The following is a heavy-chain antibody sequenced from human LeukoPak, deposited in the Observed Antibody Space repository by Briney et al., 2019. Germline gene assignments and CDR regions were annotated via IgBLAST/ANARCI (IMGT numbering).Heavy chain of an antibody. Sequence: SGTLSLTCAVSGGSISSSNWWSWVRQPPGKGLEWIGEIYHSGSTNYNPSLKSRVTISVDTSKNQFSLKLSSVTAADTAVYYCAREPQVVPAAMKPPDDGDYWGQGTLVTVSS. CDR3: AREPQVVPAAMKPPDDGDY. D-gene: IGHD2-2*01. V-gene: IGHV4-4*02. J-gene: IGHJ4*02. CDR1: GGSISSSNW. CDR2: IYHSGST.